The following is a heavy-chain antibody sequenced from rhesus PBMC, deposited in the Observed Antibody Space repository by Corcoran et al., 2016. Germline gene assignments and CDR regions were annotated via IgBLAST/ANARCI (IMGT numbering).Heavy chain of an antibody. V-gene: IGHV4-165*01. Sequence: QVQLQESGPGLVQPSETLSLTCAAPGGSCSRYSWGWIRLPPGQGPEWIGSFSRSGSSTDSNPSHKSRVTISTDTSKNQFSLKLSSVTAADTAVYYCARPAYGSGYYMDYFDYWGQGVLVTVSS. J-gene: IGHJ4*01. CDR2: FSRSGSST. CDR1: GGSCSRYS. D-gene: IGHD3-28*01. CDR3: ARPAYGSGYYMDYFDY.